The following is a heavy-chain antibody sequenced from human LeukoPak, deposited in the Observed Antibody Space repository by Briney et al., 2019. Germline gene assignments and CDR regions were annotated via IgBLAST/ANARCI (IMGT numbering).Heavy chain of an antibody. D-gene: IGHD6-19*01. J-gene: IGHJ4*02. CDR2: INPSGGST. V-gene: IGHV1-46*01. Sequence: GASVKVSCKASGYTFTSYGISWVRQAPGQGLEWMGIINPSGGSTSYAQKFQGRVTMTRDMSTSTVYMELSSLRSEDTAVYYCARESSGSYYFDYWGQGTLVTVSS. CDR1: GYTFTSYG. CDR3: ARESSGSYYFDY.